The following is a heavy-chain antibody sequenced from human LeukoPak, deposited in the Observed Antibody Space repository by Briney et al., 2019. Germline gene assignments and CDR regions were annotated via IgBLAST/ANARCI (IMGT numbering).Heavy chain of an antibody. CDR2: VKSKTDGRTI. V-gene: IGHV3-15*01. J-gene: IGHJ4*02. D-gene: IGHD3-9*01. CDR3: ATDLGYDILSGYYIPFDY. CDR1: GFTFSNAW. Sequence: GGSLRLSCAASGFTFSNAWMGWVRQAPPKGLEWVGRVKSKTDGRTIDYAAPVRGRYTISKDDSKHTLYLQMNSLKTEDTAVYYCATDLGYDILSGYYIPFDYWGQGTLVTVSS.